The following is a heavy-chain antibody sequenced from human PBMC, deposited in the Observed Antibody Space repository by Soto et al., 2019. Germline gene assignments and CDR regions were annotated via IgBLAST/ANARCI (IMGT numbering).Heavy chain of an antibody. J-gene: IGHJ4*02. D-gene: IGHD6-13*01. V-gene: IGHV3-23*01. CDR3: AKDWYEDY. CDR1: GFTFTPYA. CDR2: INSAGTT. Sequence: EVQLLESGGGLVQPGGSLRLSCAASGFTFTPYAMTWVRQAPGKGLEWVSAINSAGTTYYADSVKGRFTISRDNAKNTLYLQMNGLKAEDTAVYYCAKDWYEDYWGQGTLVTVFS.